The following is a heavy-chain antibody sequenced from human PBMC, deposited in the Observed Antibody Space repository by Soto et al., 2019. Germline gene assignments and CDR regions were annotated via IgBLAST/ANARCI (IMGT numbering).Heavy chain of an antibody. CDR1: GGTFSSYA. Sequence: SVKVSCKASGGTFSSYAISWVRQAPGQGLEWMGGIIPIFGTANYAQKFQGRVTITADESTSTAYMELSSLRSEDTAVYYCARDPTAVAGTHWFDPWGQGTLVTVSS. D-gene: IGHD6-19*01. V-gene: IGHV1-69*13. CDR2: IIPIFGTA. J-gene: IGHJ5*02. CDR3: ARDPTAVAGTHWFDP.